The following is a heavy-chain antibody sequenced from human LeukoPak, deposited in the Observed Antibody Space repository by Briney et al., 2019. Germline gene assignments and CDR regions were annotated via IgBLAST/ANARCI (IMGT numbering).Heavy chain of an antibody. CDR1: GFTFSDHY. J-gene: IGHJ5*02. V-gene: IGHV3-11*05. CDR2: IRSSGTYS. D-gene: IGHD6-19*01. Sequence: GGSLTLSCAASGFTFSDHYMSWMRQAPGKGLAWVSYIRSSGTYSNYVRSVKGRFTIPRDNAKKQIYLQMNSLRAEDTAVYYCARGRSGAVAGLNWFDPWGQGTLVTVSS. CDR3: ARGRSGAVAGLNWFDP.